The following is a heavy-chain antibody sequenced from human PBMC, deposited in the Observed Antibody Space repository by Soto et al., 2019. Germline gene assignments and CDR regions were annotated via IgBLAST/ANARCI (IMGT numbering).Heavy chain of an antibody. D-gene: IGHD2-2*01. J-gene: IGHJ6*02. CDR2: MTHSGST. CDR3: ARHSHCIKISCYGMDYGMDV. CDR1: GGSISSYGYY. Sequence: QLQLQESGPGLVQPSETLTLTCTVSGGSISSYGYYWGWIRQPPGKGLEWIGSMTHSGSTYYNPSLKSRISVSGDASKNQCSLKLSSVTAADTAVYYCARHSHCIKISCYGMDYGMDVWGQGTTVSVSS. V-gene: IGHV4-39*01.